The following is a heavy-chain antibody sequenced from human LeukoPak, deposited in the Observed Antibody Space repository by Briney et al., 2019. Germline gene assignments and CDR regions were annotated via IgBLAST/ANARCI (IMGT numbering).Heavy chain of an antibody. D-gene: IGHD3-10*01. J-gene: IGHJ4*02. CDR3: AKDMGHMVRGVIPYYFDY. V-gene: IGHV3-30*18. CDR2: ISYDGSNK. CDR1: GFTFSSYG. Sequence: GGSLRLSCAASGFTFSSYGMHWVRQAPGKGLEWGAVISYDGSNKYYADSGKGRFTISRDNSKNTLYLQMNSLRAEDTAVYYCAKDMGHMVRGVIPYYFDYWGQGTLVTVSS.